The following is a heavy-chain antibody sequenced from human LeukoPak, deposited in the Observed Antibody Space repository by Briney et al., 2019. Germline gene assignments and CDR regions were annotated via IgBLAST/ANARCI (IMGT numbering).Heavy chain of an antibody. CDR3: TREALRYDY. CDR2: ISGSGSTI. J-gene: IGHJ4*02. CDR1: GFTFSDYY. V-gene: IGHV3-11*01. Sequence: GGSLRLSCAASGFTFSDYYMSWIRQAPGKGLEWVSYISGSGSTIYYTDPVRGRFTISRDNAKNSLYLQMNSLRAEDTAVYYCTREALRYDYWGQGTLVTVSS. D-gene: IGHD1-26*01.